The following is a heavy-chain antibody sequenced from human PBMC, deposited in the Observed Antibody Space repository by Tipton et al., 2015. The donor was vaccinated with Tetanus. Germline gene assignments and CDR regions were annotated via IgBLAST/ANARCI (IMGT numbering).Heavy chain of an antibody. CDR3: ARGSFFGEETFDY. CDR1: GFTFSSHW. D-gene: IGHD3-10*01. J-gene: IGHJ4*02. CDR2: TNADGSST. Sequence: AVSGFTFSSHWMHWVRQAPGKGLLWVSRTNADGSSTNYADSVKGRFTISRDNAKNSLHLQMNSLRAEDTALYHCARGSFFGEETFDYWGQGTLVTVSS. V-gene: IGHV3-74*01.